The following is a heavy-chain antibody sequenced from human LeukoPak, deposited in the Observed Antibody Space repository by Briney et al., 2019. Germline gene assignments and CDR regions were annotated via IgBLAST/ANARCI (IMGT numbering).Heavy chain of an antibody. CDR3: ARVLKGIFVVARGVFDY. J-gene: IGHJ4*02. CDR1: GGSISSYY. D-gene: IGHD3-3*01. V-gene: IGHV4-59*01. CDR2: IYYSGST. Sequence: SETLSLTCTVSGGSISSYYWSWIRQPPGKGLEWIGYIYYSGSTNYNPSLKSRVTISVDTSKHQFSLKLSSVTTADTAVYYCARVLKGIFVVARGVFDYWGQGTLVTVSS.